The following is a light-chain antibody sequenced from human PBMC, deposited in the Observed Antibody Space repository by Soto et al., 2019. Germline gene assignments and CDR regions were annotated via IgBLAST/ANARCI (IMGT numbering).Light chain of an antibody. V-gene: IGKV3-20*01. J-gene: IGKJ1*01. CDR2: DAS. CDR1: QSVSSRS. CDR3: QQYAGSPRT. Sequence: ETQLTQSTCTLSLPPAERATLSCRASQSVSSRSLAWYQQKTGQAPRLLISDASNRAADIPDRFSGSRYGTDFTLTIIRLEPEDFAVYYCQQYAGSPRTFGQGTKVDIK.